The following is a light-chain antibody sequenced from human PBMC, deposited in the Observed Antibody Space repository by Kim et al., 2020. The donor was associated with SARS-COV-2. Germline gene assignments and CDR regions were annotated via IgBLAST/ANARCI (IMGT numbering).Light chain of an antibody. CDR2: DVS. CDR3: CSYAGSFTWM. V-gene: IGLV2-11*01. CDR1: SSDVGRYNY. J-gene: IGLJ3*02. Sequence: QPALTQPRSVSGSPGQSVTISCTGTSSDVGRYNYVSWYQQHPGKAPKLMIYDVSKRPSGVPDRFSGSKSGNTASLTISGLQAEDEADYYCCSYAGSFTWMFGGGTKLTVL.